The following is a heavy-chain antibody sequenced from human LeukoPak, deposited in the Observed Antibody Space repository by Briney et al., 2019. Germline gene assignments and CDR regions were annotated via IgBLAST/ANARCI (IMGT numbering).Heavy chain of an antibody. CDR2: IHPSGST. Sequence: SETLSLTCTVYGASFSDYYWGWIRQPPGKGLEWVGEIHPSGSTNYSPSLKSPVTISLDASKNQFSLKLSSVAAADTAVYFCARVGYSYVINDWSRTGLGAYPTKYYYHMDVWDKGTTVTVSS. V-gene: IGHV4-34*01. J-gene: IGHJ6*03. CDR3: ARVGYSYVINDWSRTGLGAYPTKYYYHMDV. CDR1: GASFSDYY. D-gene: IGHD5-18*01.